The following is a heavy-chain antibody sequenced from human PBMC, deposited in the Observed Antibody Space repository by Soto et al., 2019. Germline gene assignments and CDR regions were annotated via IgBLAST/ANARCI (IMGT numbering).Heavy chain of an antibody. CDR1: GFTFSSYG. CDR3: AKGPARSSGWDSADYYYYGMDV. Sequence: GGSLRLSCAASGFTFSSYGMHWVRQAPGKGLEWVAVISYDGSNKYYADSVKGRFAISRDNSKNTLYLQMNSLRAEDTAVYYCAKGPARSSGWDSADYYYYGMDVWGQGTTVTVSS. J-gene: IGHJ6*02. CDR2: ISYDGSNK. V-gene: IGHV3-30*18. D-gene: IGHD6-19*01.